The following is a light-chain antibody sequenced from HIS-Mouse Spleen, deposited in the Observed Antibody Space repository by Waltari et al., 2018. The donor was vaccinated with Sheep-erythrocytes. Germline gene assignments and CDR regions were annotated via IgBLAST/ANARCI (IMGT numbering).Light chain of an antibody. CDR3: QQFNNYPRT. Sequence: AIKLTQSPSSLPASEGDRVTTTCRASQGISSSLAWYQQKPGKAPKLLIYEASSLESGVPSRFSGSGSGTDFTLTISSLQPEDFATYYCQQFNNYPRTFGQGTKVEIK. CDR1: QGISSS. CDR2: EAS. V-gene: IGKV1D-13*01. J-gene: IGKJ1*01.